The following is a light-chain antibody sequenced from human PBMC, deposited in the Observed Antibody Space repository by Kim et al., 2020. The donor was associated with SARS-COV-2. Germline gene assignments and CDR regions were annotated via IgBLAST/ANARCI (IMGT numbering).Light chain of an antibody. Sequence: DIQMTQSPSSLSASVGDRVTITCRASQSISSFFNWYQQKPGEAPTLLIYGASRLQSGVPSRFSGSGSGTDFTLTISSLQPEDSATYYCQQSYGTPPTFGQGTKVDIK. V-gene: IGKV1-39*01. CDR2: GAS. CDR1: QSISSF. J-gene: IGKJ1*01. CDR3: QQSYGTPPT.